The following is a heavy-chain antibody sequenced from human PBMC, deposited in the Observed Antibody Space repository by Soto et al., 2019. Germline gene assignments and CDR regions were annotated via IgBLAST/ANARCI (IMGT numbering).Heavy chain of an antibody. Sequence: QVQLVQSGAEVKKPGASVKVSYKASGYTFTSYGISWVRQAPGQGLEWMGWISAYNGNTNYAQKLQGRVTMTTDTSTSTAYMELRSLRSDDTAVYYCARGQQLVRYYYYYGMDVWGQGTTVTVSS. D-gene: IGHD6-6*01. CDR1: GYTFTSYG. J-gene: IGHJ6*02. CDR2: ISAYNGNT. V-gene: IGHV1-18*01. CDR3: ARGQQLVRYYYYYGMDV.